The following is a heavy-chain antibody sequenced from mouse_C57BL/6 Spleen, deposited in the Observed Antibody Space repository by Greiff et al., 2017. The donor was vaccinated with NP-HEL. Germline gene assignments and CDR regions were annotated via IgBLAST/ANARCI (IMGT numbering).Heavy chain of an antibody. D-gene: IGHD3-2*02. V-gene: IGHV1-26*01. Sequence: VQLLQSGPGLVKPGASVKLSCKASGYTFTDYYMNWVKQSHGKSLEWIGDINPNNGGTRYNQKFKGKATLTVDKYTSTAYMELRSLTSEESAVYYCARPLRLYAMDYWGQGTSVTVSS. CDR3: ARPLRLYAMDY. J-gene: IGHJ4*01. CDR2: INPNNGGT. CDR1: GYTFTDYY.